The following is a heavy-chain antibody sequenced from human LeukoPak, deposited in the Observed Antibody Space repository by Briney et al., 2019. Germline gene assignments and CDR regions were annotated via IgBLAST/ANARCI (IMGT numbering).Heavy chain of an antibody. J-gene: IGHJ5*02. Sequence: SETLSLTCTVSGGSINSGSYYWSWIRQPAGKGLEWIGRIYRSGRTNYNPSLKSRVTISVDTSKNQFSLKLSSVTAADTAVYYCARRPLPWIQKRGWFDPWGQGTLVTVSS. CDR3: ARRPLPWIQKRGWFDP. CDR2: IYRSGRT. V-gene: IGHV4-61*02. D-gene: IGHD5-18*01. CDR1: GGSINSGSYY.